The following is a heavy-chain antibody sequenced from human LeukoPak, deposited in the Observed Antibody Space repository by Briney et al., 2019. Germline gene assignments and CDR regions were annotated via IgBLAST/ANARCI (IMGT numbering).Heavy chain of an antibody. CDR3: PKDGGLWVSAHWGDS. D-gene: IGHD7-27*01. CDR1: GFTFSSYT. J-gene: IGHJ4*02. V-gene: IGHV3-23*01. Sequence: GGSLRLSCAASGFTFSSYTMSWVRQAPGKGLEWVSTITTSDGNTYYADSVKGRFTVSRDNSKNTLYLQMNSLRAEDTAVYYCPKDGGLWVSAHWGDSWGRGTLVTVSS. CDR2: ITTSDGNT.